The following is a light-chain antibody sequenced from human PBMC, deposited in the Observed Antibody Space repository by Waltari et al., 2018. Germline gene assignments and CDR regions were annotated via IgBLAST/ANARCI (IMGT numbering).Light chain of an antibody. J-gene: IGLJ3*02. CDR3: CSYLGGSAWA. CDR1: GGDIGTYKL. CDR2: EVS. V-gene: IGLV2-23*02. Sequence: QSALTQPASVSGSSGQSITISCTGTGGDIGTYKLVSWYQQHPGKVPKVIIFEVSKRPLGVSNRFSGSKSGNTAFLTISGLQPEDEADYYCCSYLGGSAWAFGGRTKLTVL.